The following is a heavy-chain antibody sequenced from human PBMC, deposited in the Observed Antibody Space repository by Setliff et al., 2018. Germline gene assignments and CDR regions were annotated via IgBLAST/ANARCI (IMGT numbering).Heavy chain of an antibody. CDR2: IYTSGST. Sequence: SETLSLTCTVSGGSISSGSYYWSWIRQPAGKGLEWIGRIYTSGSTNYNPSLKSRVTISVDASKNQFSLKLSSVTAADTAVYYCARGGYYYDSSGYYQASYYYYYGMDVWGQGTTVTVSS. D-gene: IGHD3-22*01. J-gene: IGHJ6*02. CDR1: GGSISSGSYY. V-gene: IGHV4-61*02. CDR3: ARGGYYYDSSGYYQASYYYYYGMDV.